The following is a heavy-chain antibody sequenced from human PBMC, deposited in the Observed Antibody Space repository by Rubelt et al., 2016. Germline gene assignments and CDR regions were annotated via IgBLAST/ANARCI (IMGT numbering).Heavy chain of an antibody. D-gene: IGHD4-17*01. CDR2: INQDGSEK. CDR1: GFTFSSSW. CDR3: AKDYGDYVRVWFDP. Sequence: EVQLVESGGGLVQPGGSLRLSCAASGFTFSSSWMTWVRQDTRKRLEWVATINQDGSEKYYVDSVKGRFTISRDNSKNTLYLQMNSLRAEETAVYYCAKDYGDYVRVWFDPWGQGTLVTVSS. V-gene: IGHV3-7*03. J-gene: IGHJ5*02.